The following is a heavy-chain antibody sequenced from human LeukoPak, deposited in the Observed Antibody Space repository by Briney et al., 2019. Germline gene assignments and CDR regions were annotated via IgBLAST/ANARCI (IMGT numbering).Heavy chain of an antibody. CDR2: ISYDGSNK. Sequence: GGSLRLSCAASGFTFSSYAMHWVRQAPGKGLEWVAVISYDGSNKYYADSVKGRFTISRDNSKNTLYLQMNSLRAEDTAVYYCARAGGFAAFDIWGQGTMVTVSS. D-gene: IGHD3-16*01. J-gene: IGHJ3*02. CDR1: GFTFSSYA. CDR3: ARAGGFAAFDI. V-gene: IGHV3-30-3*01.